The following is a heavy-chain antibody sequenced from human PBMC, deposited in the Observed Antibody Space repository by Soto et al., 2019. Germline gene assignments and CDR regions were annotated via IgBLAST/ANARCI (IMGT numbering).Heavy chain of an antibody. CDR2: INHSGSA. CDR1: GGSFSDSY. J-gene: IGHJ4*02. Sequence: SETLSLTCDVYGGSFSDSYWSWIRQPPGKGLEWIGDINHSGSANYSPSHKSRVTISVDTSKNRFSLNLDSVTAADTAVYYCAKNFNYWGQGTVVTVSS. V-gene: IGHV4-34*01. CDR3: AKNFNY.